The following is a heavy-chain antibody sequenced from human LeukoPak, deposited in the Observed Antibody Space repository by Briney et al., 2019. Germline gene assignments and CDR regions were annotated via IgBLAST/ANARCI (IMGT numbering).Heavy chain of an antibody. CDR1: GFTFSSYA. D-gene: IGHD3-10*01. V-gene: IGHV3-23*01. J-gene: IGHJ3*02. CDR2: ISGSGGST. CDR3: AKDTLLWFGELYGDAFDI. Sequence: PGRSLRLSCAASGFTFSSYAMSWVRQAPGKGLEWVSAISGSGGSTYYADSVKGRFTISRDNSKNTLYLQMNSLRAEDTAVYYCAKDTLLWFGELYGDAFDIWGQGTMVTVSS.